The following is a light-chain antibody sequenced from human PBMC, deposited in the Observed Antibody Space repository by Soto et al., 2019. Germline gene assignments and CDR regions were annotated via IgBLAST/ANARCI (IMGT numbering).Light chain of an antibody. CDR3: QRCNNWPPASVA. CDR2: GAS. J-gene: IGKJ3*01. Sequence: EIVMTQSPATLSVSPGERATLSCRASQSVSLNLAWYQQKPGQAPRLLSYGASTRATDIPARFSGSGSGTAFPLPLTCLQYVAFAVYHCQRCNNWPPASVAVGPGTKSGYQT. V-gene: IGKV3-15*01. CDR1: QSVSLN.